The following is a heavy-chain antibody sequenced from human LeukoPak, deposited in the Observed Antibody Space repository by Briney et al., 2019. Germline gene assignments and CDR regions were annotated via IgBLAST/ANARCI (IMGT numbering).Heavy chain of an antibody. Sequence: SETLSLTCSVSGDSINSGRYYWSWLRQPAGKGLEWIGRIYTSGSTNYNPSLKSRVTMSVDTSKNHFSLKLSSVTAADTAVYYCANLAVAGIHGMDVWGQGTTVTVSS. V-gene: IGHV4-61*02. CDR2: IYTSGST. CDR1: GDSINSGRYY. D-gene: IGHD6-19*01. J-gene: IGHJ6*02. CDR3: ANLAVAGIHGMDV.